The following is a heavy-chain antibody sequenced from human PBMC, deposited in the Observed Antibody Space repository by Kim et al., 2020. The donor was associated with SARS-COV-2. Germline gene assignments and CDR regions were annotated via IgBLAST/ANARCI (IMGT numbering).Heavy chain of an antibody. D-gene: IGHD4-17*01. CDR3: AKENYGENEGEDWFDP. J-gene: IGHJ5*02. V-gene: IGHV3-23*01. Sequence: YVKGRFTISMDNSKNTLYLQMNSLRAEDTAVYYCAKENYGENEGEDWFDPWGQGTLVTVSS.